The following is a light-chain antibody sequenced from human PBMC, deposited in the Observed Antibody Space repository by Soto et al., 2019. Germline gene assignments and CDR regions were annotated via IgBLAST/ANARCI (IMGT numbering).Light chain of an antibody. CDR2: DVS. V-gene: IGLV2-14*03. Sequence: QCALTQSASGSGSPGQSVTISCTGTSSDVGGHYFVSWYQHHPGKAPKLIISDVSNRPSGVSNRFSGSKSGNTASLTISGLQAEDEADYYCSSYTSTSVLEVFGTGTKLTVL. J-gene: IGLJ1*01. CDR3: SSYTSTSVLEV. CDR1: SSDVGGHYF.